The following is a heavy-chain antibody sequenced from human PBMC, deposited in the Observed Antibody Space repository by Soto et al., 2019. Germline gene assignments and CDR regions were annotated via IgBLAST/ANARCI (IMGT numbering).Heavy chain of an antibody. V-gene: IGHV4-34*01. D-gene: IGHD3-16*02. CDR3: ARSGQTYYDYIWGSYRDFDY. Sequence: PSETLSLTCAVYGGSFSGYYWIWIRQPPGKGLEWIGEINHSGSTNYNPSLKSRVTISVDTSKNQFSLKLSSVTAADTAVYYCARSGQTYYDYIWGSYRDFDYWGQGTLVTVSS. CDR2: INHSGST. CDR1: GGSFSGYY. J-gene: IGHJ4*02.